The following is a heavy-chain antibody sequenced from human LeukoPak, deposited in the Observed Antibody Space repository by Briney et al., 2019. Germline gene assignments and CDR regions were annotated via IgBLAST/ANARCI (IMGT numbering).Heavy chain of an antibody. D-gene: IGHD3-10*01. CDR2: INSDGSST. J-gene: IGHJ4*02. V-gene: IGHV3-74*01. Sequence: TGGSLRLSCAASGFGLSSYWMHWVRQAPGKGLVWVSRINSDGSSTRYADFVKGRFTISRDNAKNTLYLEMNSLRGEDTAVYYCARDYNVLRPLDYWGQGNLVTVSS. CDR3: ARDYNVLRPLDY. CDR1: GFGLSSYW.